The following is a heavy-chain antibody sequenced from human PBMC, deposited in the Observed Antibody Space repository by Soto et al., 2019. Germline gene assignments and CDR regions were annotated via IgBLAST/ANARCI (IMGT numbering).Heavy chain of an antibody. Sequence: PGGSLRLSCSASGFTVSSNYMSWVRQAPGTGLEWVSVIYSGGTTYYADSVKGRFTISRDNSKNTLYLQMNSLRAEDTAVYYCARLPNSMVRGQNYYYGMDVWGQGTTVTVSS. D-gene: IGHD3-10*01. V-gene: IGHV3-53*01. CDR2: IYSGGTT. CDR1: GFTVSSNY. J-gene: IGHJ6*02. CDR3: ARLPNSMVRGQNYYYGMDV.